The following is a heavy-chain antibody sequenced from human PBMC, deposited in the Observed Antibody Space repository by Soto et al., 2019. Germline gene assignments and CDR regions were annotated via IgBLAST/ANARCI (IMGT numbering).Heavy chain of an antibody. CDR2: IWYDGTNK. J-gene: IGHJ6*02. D-gene: IGHD3-10*01. Sequence: QVQLVESGGGVVQPGRSLRLSCAASGFTFSNFGMHWVRQAPGKGLEWVAVIWYDGTNKDYGDSVKGRFTTSRDNSKNTLDLQMNSLRGEDTAVYYCARGGESGSYYGMDVWGQGTTVTVS. V-gene: IGHV3-33*01. CDR1: GFTFSNFG. CDR3: ARGGESGSYYGMDV.